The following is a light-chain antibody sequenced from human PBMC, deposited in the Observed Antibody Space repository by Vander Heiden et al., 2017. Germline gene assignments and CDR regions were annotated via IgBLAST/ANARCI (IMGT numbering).Light chain of an antibody. J-gene: IGKJ1*01. Sequence: EIVLTQSPGTLSLSPGERATLSCRASQSVSSSYLAWYQQKPGQAPRLLIYGASSRATGIPDRFSGSGSGTDFTLTISRLEPDDFAVYYCQHEGSSPWTFGQGTKVEIK. V-gene: IGKV3-20*01. CDR3: QHEGSSPWT. CDR1: QSVSSSY. CDR2: GAS.